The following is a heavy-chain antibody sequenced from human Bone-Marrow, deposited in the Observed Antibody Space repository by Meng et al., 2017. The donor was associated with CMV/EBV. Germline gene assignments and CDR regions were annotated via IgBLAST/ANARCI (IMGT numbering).Heavy chain of an antibody. V-gene: IGHV3-11*01. J-gene: IGHJ6*02. D-gene: IGHD2-8*01. Sequence: GGSLRLSCVASGFTVTDHYMNWFRQAPGKGLEWVSYISKGGPTIYYADSVKGRFTISRDNAKNSLYLQMDSLRAEDTAVYYCGGTDGRGMDVWGQGTTATVSS. CDR1: GFTVTDHY. CDR3: GGTDGRGMDV. CDR2: ISKGGPTI.